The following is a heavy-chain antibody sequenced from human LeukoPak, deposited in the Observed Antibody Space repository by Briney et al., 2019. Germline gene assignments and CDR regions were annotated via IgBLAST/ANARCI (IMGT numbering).Heavy chain of an antibody. CDR2: IRSKANSYAT. Sequence: PGGSLRLSCAASGFIFSGSAVHWVRQASGKGLEWVGRIRSKANSYATAYAASVKGRFTISRDDSKNTAYLQMNSLKTEDTAVYYCCGISGDCSSTSCYRADIWGQGTMVTVSS. D-gene: IGHD2-2*02. V-gene: IGHV3-73*01. J-gene: IGHJ3*02. CDR3: CGISGDCSSTSCYRADI. CDR1: GFIFSGSA.